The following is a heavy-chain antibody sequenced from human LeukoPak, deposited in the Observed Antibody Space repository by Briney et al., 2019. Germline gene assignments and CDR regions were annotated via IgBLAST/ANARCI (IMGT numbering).Heavy chain of an antibody. CDR3: ARVSQTPGGRGYFDY. CDR2: TSVRSNYI. CDR1: GYTLSSFS. D-gene: IGHD2-15*01. V-gene: IGHV3-21*01. Sequence: GGSLRLSCAASGYTLSSFSINWVRQAPGKGVEGVSSTSVRSNYIYYADSVRGRFSISRDDARNSLYLQMDSLGGDDTAVYYCARVSQTPGGRGYFDYWGQGTLVTVSS. J-gene: IGHJ4*02.